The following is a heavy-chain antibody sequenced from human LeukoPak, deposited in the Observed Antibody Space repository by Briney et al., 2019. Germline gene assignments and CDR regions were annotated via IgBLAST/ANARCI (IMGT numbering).Heavy chain of an antibody. D-gene: IGHD1-26*01. CDR1: GGSISGTNW. CDR3: SRGCGPFCPFGY. CDR2: ISLAGQT. V-gene: IGHV4-4*02. J-gene: IGHJ4*02. Sequence: SGTLSLTCGVSGGSISGTNWWSWVRQPPGQGLEWIGEISLAGQTNYNPSLNGRVTMSLDKSSNQLSLHLTSVTAADTATYFCSRGCGPFCPFGYWGQGTLAIVSS.